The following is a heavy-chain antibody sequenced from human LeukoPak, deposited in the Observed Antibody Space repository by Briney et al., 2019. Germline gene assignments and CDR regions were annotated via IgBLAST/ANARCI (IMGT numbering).Heavy chain of an antibody. Sequence: ASVKVSCKASGYTFTGYYMHWVRQAPGQGLEWMGWINPNSGGTNYAQKFQGRVTMTRDTSISTAYMELSRLRSGDTAVYYCARGGGWNYDILTGYYHRGVYDYWGQGTLVTVSS. CDR3: ARGGGWNYDILTGYYHRGVYDY. CDR1: GYTFTGYY. CDR2: INPNSGGT. D-gene: IGHD3-9*01. V-gene: IGHV1-2*02. J-gene: IGHJ4*02.